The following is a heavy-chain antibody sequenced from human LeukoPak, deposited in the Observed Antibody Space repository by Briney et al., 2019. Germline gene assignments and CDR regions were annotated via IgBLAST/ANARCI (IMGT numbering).Heavy chain of an antibody. V-gene: IGHV5-10-1*01. D-gene: IGHD3-22*01. CDR2: IDPRDSYI. CDR3: ARLRTDRSTWCFDI. Sequence: REALRIACQGSVYRITSYWITWVRQMPGKGLEWMGRIDPRDSYINYSPSFQGHVTLSPDKSINPAYLQWISLKASDTAMYYCARLRTDRSTWCFDIWGQGTMVTVSS. J-gene: IGHJ3*02. CDR1: VYRITSYW.